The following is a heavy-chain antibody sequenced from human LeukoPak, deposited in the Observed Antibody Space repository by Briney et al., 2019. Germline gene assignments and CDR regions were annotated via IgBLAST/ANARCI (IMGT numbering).Heavy chain of an antibody. CDR2: ISHSGST. CDR1: GGSISSGTCF. CDR3: ARGALWLRAFDI. J-gene: IGHJ3*02. Sequence: PSETLSLTCIVSGGSISSGTCFWSWIRQPPGKGLEWIGEISHSGSTNYNPSLKSRVTISEDTSKDQFSLKLSSVTAADTAVYYCARGALWLRAFDIWGQGTMVTVSS. V-gene: IGHV4-39*07. D-gene: IGHD5-18*01.